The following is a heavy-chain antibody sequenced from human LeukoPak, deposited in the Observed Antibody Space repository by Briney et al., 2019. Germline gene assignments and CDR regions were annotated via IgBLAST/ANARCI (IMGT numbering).Heavy chain of an antibody. CDR1: GYPFTSYY. CDR2: INPASGTT. V-gene: IGHV1-46*03. CDR3: AIGGAGTEDF. J-gene: IGHJ4*02. Sequence: ASVKVSCKASGYPFTSYYVHWVRQAPGQGLEWMGTINPASGTTDNAPKFQGRVTMTRDMSTSTVYMQLRSLRSEDTAVYFCAIGGAGTEDFWGQGTLVTVSS. D-gene: IGHD1-1*01.